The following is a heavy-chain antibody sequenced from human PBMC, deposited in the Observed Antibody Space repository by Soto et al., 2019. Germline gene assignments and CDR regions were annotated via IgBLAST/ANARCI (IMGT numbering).Heavy chain of an antibody. CDR1: GFTFGDYA. J-gene: IGHJ6*02. Sequence: GGSLRLSCTASGFTFGDYAMSWFRQAPGKGLEWVGFIRSKANGGTTEYAASVKGRFTISRDDSKSIAYLQMNSLKTEDTGVYYCTVLDYDFWSGSPGGMDVWGQGTTVTVSS. V-gene: IGHV3-49*03. CDR2: IRSKANGGTT. D-gene: IGHD3-3*01. CDR3: TVLDYDFWSGSPGGMDV.